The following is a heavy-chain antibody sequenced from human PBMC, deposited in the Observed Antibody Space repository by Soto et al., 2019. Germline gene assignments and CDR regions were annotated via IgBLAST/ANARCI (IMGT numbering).Heavy chain of an antibody. V-gene: IGHV4-30-4*01. D-gene: IGHD1-26*01. J-gene: IGHJ4*02. CDR1: GASVSSGDYY. Sequence: SETLSLTCIVSGASVSSGDYYWSWIRQPPGKGLEWVGYIYYSGYTSYNPSLKSRLTISLDIPKNQFSLKLSSVTAADTAVYYCARDRGTKPVDYWGQGALVTVSS. CDR2: IYYSGYT. CDR3: ARDRGTKPVDY.